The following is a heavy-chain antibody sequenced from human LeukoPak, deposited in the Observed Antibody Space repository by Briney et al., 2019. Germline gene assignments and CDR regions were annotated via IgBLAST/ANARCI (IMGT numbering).Heavy chain of an antibody. J-gene: IGHJ4*02. Sequence: SETLSLTCAVYGGSFSGYYWSWIRQPPGKGLEWIGEINHSGSTNYNPSLKSRVTISVDTSKNQFSLKLSSVTAADTAVYYCARVRYSSSSHFDYWGQGTLVTVSS. V-gene: IGHV4-34*01. CDR3: ARVRYSSSSHFDY. CDR1: GGSFSGYY. CDR2: INHSGST. D-gene: IGHD6-6*01.